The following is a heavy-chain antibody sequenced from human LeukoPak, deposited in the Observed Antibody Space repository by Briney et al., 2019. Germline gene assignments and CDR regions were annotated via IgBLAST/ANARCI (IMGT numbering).Heavy chain of an antibody. Sequence: ASVKVSCKASGYTFTGYYMHWVRQAPGQGLEWMGWINPNSGGTNYAQKFQGRVTMTRDTSISTAYMELSRLRSDDTAVYYCARVKVGATSYYHYGMDVWGQGTTVTVSS. CDR3: ARVKVGATSYYHYGMDV. D-gene: IGHD1-26*01. V-gene: IGHV1-2*02. J-gene: IGHJ6*02. CDR1: GYTFTGYY. CDR2: INPNSGGT.